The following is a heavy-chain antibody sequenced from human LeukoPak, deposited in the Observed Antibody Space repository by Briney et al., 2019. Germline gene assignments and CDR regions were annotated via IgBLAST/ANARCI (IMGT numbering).Heavy chain of an antibody. CDR3: ARGRYDYVWGSYRLPPNWFDP. CDR1: GFNFNNYW. J-gene: IGHJ5*02. CDR2: IKDDGSEE. D-gene: IGHD3-16*02. V-gene: IGHV3-7*01. Sequence: GGSLRLSCAASGFNFNNYWMSWLRQAPGKGLEWVANIKDDGSEEYYVDSVKGRFTISRDNAKNSLYLQMNSLRAEDTAVYYCARGRYDYVWGSYRLPPNWFDPWGQGTLVTVSS.